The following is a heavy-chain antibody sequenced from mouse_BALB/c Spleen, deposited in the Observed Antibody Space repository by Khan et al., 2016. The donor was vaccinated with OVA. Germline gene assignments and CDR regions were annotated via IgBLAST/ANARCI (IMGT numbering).Heavy chain of an antibody. Sequence: QVQLKQSGAELVKPGASVKLSCKASGYTFTSYYMYWVKQRPGQGLEWIGEINPSNGGTNFNEKFKIKATLTVDKSSSTADMPLSSLTSEDSAVYYCIRGGYGGFAYWGQGTLVTVSA. CDR2: INPSNGGT. D-gene: IGHD1-2*01. J-gene: IGHJ3*01. CDR1: GYTFTSYY. V-gene: IGHV1S81*02. CDR3: IRGGYGGFAY.